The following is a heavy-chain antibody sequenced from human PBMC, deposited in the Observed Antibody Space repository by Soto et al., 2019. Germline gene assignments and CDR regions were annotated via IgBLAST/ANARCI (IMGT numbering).Heavy chain of an antibody. CDR2: ISSSGNTI. Sequence: EVQLEESGGGLVQPGGSLRLSCAASGFTFSNYKMNWVRQAPGKGLEWVSSISSSGNTIHYADSVKGRFTISRDNAKKSLYLQMNSLRAEDTAVYYCARDEYGGAYDYWGQGTLVTVSS. CDR1: GFTFSNYK. CDR3: ARDEYGGAYDY. D-gene: IGHD4-17*01. J-gene: IGHJ4*02. V-gene: IGHV3-48*03.